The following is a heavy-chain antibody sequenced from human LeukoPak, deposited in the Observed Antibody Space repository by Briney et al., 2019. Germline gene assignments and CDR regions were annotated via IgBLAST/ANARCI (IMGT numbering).Heavy chain of an antibody. Sequence: SGGSLRLSCAASGFTFSRYAMHWVRQAPGKGLEWVAVMSYDGSNKYYADSVKGQFTISRDNSENTLSLQMNSLRAEDTAVYYCARDWGSTVYWYFALWGRGTLVTVSS. D-gene: IGHD7-27*01. CDR3: ARDWGSTVYWYFAL. CDR1: GFTFSRYA. V-gene: IGHV3-30*04. CDR2: MSYDGSNK. J-gene: IGHJ2*01.